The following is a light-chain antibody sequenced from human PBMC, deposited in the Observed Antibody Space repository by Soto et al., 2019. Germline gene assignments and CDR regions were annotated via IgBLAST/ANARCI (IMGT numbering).Light chain of an antibody. J-gene: IGKJ1*01. V-gene: IGKV3-15*01. Sequence: EIVMTQSPATLSVSPGERATLSCRASQSVSSDLAWYQQKPGQAPSLLIYGASTRATGIPARFSGSGSGTEFTLTISSLQSEDFAVYYCQQYNNWPRTFGQGTKVDIK. CDR2: GAS. CDR1: QSVSSD. CDR3: QQYNNWPRT.